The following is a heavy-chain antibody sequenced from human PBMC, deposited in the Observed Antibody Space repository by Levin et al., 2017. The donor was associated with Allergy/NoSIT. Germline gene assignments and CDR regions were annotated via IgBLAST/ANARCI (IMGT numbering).Heavy chain of an antibody. CDR3: ARLKDIVVVPAAGGFDY. CDR1: GGSISSSSYY. CDR2: IYYSGST. Sequence: GSLRLSCTVSGGSISSSSYYWGWIRQPPGKGLEWIGSIYYSGSTYYNPSLKSRVTISVDTSKNQFSLKLSSVTAADTAVYYCARLKDIVVVPAAGGFDYWGQGTLVTVSS. D-gene: IGHD2-2*01. J-gene: IGHJ4*02. V-gene: IGHV4-39*01.